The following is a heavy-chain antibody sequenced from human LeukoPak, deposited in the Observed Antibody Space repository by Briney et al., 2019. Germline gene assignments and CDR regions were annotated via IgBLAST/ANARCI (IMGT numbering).Heavy chain of an antibody. Sequence: PSETLSLTCTVSGGSISSSSYYWGWIRQPPGKGLEWIGSIYYSGSTNYNPSLKSRVTISVDTSKNQFSLKLSSVTAADTAVYYCARSPVGYSYDDAFDIWGQGTMVTVSS. CDR3: ARSPVGYSYDDAFDI. CDR2: IYYSGST. V-gene: IGHV4-39*07. D-gene: IGHD5-18*01. CDR1: GGSISSSSYY. J-gene: IGHJ3*02.